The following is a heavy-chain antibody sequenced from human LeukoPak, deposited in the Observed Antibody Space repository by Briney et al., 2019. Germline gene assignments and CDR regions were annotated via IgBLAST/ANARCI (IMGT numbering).Heavy chain of an antibody. CDR1: GGSISSYY. CDR2: IYYSGST. V-gene: IGHV4-39*07. D-gene: IGHD3-16*01. CDR3: ASARFGGDFDY. J-gene: IGHJ4*02. Sequence: SETLSLTCTVSGGSISSYYWSWIRQPPGKGLEWIGSIYYSGSTYYNPSLKSRVTISVDTSKNQFSLKLSSVTAADTAVYYCASARFGGDFDYWGQGTLVTVSS.